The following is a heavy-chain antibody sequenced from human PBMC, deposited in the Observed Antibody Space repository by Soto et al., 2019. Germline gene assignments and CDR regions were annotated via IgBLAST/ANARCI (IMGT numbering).Heavy chain of an antibody. CDR3: ARSIVVVTALDY. Sequence: GYTFTSYAMHWVRQAPGQRLEWMGWINAGNGNTKYSQKFQGRVTITRDTSASTAYMELSSLRSEDTAVYYCARSIVVVTALDYWGQGTRVTVSS. CDR2: INAGNGNT. D-gene: IGHD2-21*02. CDR1: GYTFTSYA. V-gene: IGHV1-3*01. J-gene: IGHJ4*02.